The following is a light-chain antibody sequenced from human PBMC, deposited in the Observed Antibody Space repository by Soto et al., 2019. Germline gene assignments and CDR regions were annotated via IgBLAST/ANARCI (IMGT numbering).Light chain of an antibody. CDR3: SSYTTSSTVV. V-gene: IGLV2-14*01. CDR2: EVN. J-gene: IGLJ3*02. CDR1: SSDVGGYNY. Sequence: QSVLTQPASVSGSPGQSITISCTGTSSDVGGYNYVSWYQQHPGKAPQLMIYEVNNRPSGVSNRFSGSKSGNTASLTISGLQTEDEADYYCSSYTTSSTVVFGGGTKLTVL.